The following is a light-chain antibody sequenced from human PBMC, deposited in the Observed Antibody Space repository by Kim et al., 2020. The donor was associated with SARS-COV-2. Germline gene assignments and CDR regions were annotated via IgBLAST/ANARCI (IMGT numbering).Light chain of an antibody. CDR1: TSNIGLSR. V-gene: IGLV1-44*01. J-gene: IGLJ3*02. CDR3: AAWDGSVIGWV. Sequence: GQRVTISCSVITSNIGLSRVTWYKQLPGTAPKLLIYSIDKRPSGVPDRLSGSKAGTSASLAISGLQSEYEAYYYCAAWDGSVIGWVFGGGTQLTVL. CDR2: SID.